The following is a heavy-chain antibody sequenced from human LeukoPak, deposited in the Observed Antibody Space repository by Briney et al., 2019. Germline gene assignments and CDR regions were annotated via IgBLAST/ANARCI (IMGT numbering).Heavy chain of an antibody. CDR3: ARGKIAAEPWGYYYYGMDV. J-gene: IGHJ6*02. Sequence: GGSLRLSCAASGFTVSSNYMSWVRQAPGKGLEWVSVIYSGGSTYYADSVKGRFTISRDNSKNTLYLQMNSLRAEDTAVYYCARGKIAAEPWGYYYYGMDVWGQGTTVTVSS. V-gene: IGHV3-66*02. CDR1: GFTVSSNY. D-gene: IGHD2-15*01. CDR2: IYSGGST.